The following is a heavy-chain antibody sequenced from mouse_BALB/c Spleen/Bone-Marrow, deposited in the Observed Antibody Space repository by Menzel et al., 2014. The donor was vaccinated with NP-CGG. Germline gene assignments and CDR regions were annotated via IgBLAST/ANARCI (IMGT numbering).Heavy chain of an antibody. D-gene: IGHD1-1*01. J-gene: IGHJ4*01. CDR1: GFDFSGYW. V-gene: IGHV4-1*02. Sequence: EVHLVESGGGLVQPGRSLKLSCAASGFDFSGYWMSWVRQAPGKGLGWIGEINPDSSTINYTPSLKDKFIISRDNAKNTLYLQMSKVRSEDTALYYCARLGYYGVMAYWGQGTSVTVSS. CDR2: INPDSSTI. CDR3: ARLGYYGVMAY.